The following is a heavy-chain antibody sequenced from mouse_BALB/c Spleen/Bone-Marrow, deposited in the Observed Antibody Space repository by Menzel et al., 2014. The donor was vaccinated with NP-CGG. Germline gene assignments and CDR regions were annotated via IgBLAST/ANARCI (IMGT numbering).Heavy chain of an antibody. CDR3: ARGLYGDSVY. J-gene: IGHJ2*01. Sequence: QVQLQQSGADLVKPGASVKLSCKASGYTFTSYWMHWVKQRPGQGLEWIGEIDPSDSYTNYNQKFKGKATLTVDKSSSTAYMQLSSLTSEDPAVYYCARGLYGDSVYWGQGTTLTVSS. D-gene: IGHD2-13*01. CDR2: IDPSDSYT. CDR1: GYTFTSYW. V-gene: IGHV1-69*02.